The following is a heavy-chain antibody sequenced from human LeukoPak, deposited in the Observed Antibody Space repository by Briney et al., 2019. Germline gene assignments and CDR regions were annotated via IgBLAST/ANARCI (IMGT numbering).Heavy chain of an antibody. CDR3: ARGAYCTSTSCHNYYFYYMDV. Sequence: GGSLRLSSAASGFTFSSYAMHWVRQAPGKGLEYVSGMSSNGGSTSYANSVRGRFAISRDNSKNTLYLQMGSLRAEDMAVYYCARGAYCTSTSCHNYYFYYMDVWGKGTTVTVAS. CDR2: MSSNGGST. J-gene: IGHJ6*03. CDR1: GFTFSSYA. V-gene: IGHV3-64*01. D-gene: IGHD2-2*01.